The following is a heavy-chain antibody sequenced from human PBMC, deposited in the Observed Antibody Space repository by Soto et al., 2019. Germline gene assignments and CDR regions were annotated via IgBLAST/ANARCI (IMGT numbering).Heavy chain of an antibody. CDR2: ISGSGGST. CDR1: GFTFSSYA. J-gene: IGHJ3*02. V-gene: IGHV3-23*01. Sequence: GGSLRLSCAASGFTFSSYAMSWVRQAPGKGLEWVSAISGSGGSTYYADSVKGRFTISRDNSKNTLYLQMNSLRAEDTAVYYCAKIITMIVVVIPHDAFDIWGQGTMVTVSS. D-gene: IGHD3-22*01. CDR3: AKIITMIVVVIPHDAFDI.